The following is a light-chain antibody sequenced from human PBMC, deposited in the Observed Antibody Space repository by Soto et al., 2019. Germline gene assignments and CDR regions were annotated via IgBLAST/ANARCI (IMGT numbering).Light chain of an antibody. V-gene: IGKV3-20*01. CDR1: QTIISNY. J-gene: IGKJ1*01. Sequence: EIVLTQSPGTLSLSPGERATLSCRATQTIISNYLAWYQQKPGQAPKLVIYGASNRATGIPDRFSGSGSGTDFTLTISRLEPEDFAVYYCQQYGSSGTFGQGTKVDIK. CDR3: QQYGSSGT. CDR2: GAS.